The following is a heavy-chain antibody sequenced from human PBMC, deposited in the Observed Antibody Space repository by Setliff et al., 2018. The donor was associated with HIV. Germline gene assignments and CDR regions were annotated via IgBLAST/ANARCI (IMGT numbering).Heavy chain of an antibody. J-gene: IGHJ6*03. CDR3: ARDMQQLVPGEHYYYMDV. V-gene: IGHV1-18*04. CDR2: ISGHNGHT. Sequence: VASVKVSCKASGYTFTIYYMHWVRQAPGQGLEWMGWISGHNGHTDYAQKFQGRVTVTTDTSTETAYMELRSLRSDDTAVYYCARDMQQLVPGEHYYYMDVWGKGTTVTVSS. D-gene: IGHD6-13*01. CDR1: GYTFTIYY.